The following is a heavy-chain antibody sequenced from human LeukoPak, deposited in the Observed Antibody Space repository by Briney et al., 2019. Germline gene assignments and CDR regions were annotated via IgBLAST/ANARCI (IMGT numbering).Heavy chain of an antibody. D-gene: IGHD5-18*01. CDR3: ATLPNYSYGHPYYFDS. CDR1: GFAFSSYA. Sequence: GGSLRLSCAASGFAFSSYAMHWVRQAPGKGLEWVAIISYDGIIEDYSDSVKGRFTISRDNSKNTLYLQMNSLRAEDTAVYYCATLPNYSYGHPYYFDSWGQGTLVTVSS. CDR2: ISYDGIIE. J-gene: IGHJ4*02. V-gene: IGHV3-30*04.